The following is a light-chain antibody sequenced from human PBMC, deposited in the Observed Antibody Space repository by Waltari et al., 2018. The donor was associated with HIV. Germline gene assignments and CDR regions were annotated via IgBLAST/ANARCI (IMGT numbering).Light chain of an antibody. Sequence: QSVLTQPPSVSGAPGQRVTISCTGSSSNIRAGYDIPWYQQLPGTAPKLLIYASYNRPSGVPDRFSGSKSGTSASLAITGLQAEDEADYYCQTYDSSLSGPVFGGGTKLTVL. CDR3: QTYDSSLSGPV. CDR1: SSNIRAGYD. CDR2: ASY. J-gene: IGLJ2*01. V-gene: IGLV1-40*01.